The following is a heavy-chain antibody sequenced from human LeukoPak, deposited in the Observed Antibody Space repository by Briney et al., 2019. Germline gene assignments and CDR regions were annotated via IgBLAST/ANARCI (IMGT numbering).Heavy chain of an antibody. CDR2: INDGGAYT. D-gene: IGHD3-10*01. V-gene: IGHV3-74*01. J-gene: IGHJ4*02. Sequence: GGSLRLSCAGSGFAFSEYWMHWARQTPEKGLMWVSRINDGGAYTAYADSVKGRFAVSRDNAENTLYLQMDSLTVEDTGLYYCVREIKIMGFRAFDYWGQGTPVTVSS. CDR1: GFAFSEYW. CDR3: VREIKIMGFRAFDY.